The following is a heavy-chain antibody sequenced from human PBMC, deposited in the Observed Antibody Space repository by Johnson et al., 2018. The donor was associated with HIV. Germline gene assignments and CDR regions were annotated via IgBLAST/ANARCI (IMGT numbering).Heavy chain of an antibody. CDR1: GFTFNTNW. V-gene: IGHV3-74*01. D-gene: IGHD3-10*01. CDR3: AIVQLLADDVFNI. CDR2: INSDGSST. Sequence: VQLVESGGDLVQPGGSLRLSCVGSGFTFNTNWMHWVRQAPGKGLVWVSRINSDGSSTSYADSVKGRFTISRDNAKNTLYLQMDSLGAEDTAVYYCAIVQLLADDVFNIWCQGTMDTVSS. J-gene: IGHJ3*02.